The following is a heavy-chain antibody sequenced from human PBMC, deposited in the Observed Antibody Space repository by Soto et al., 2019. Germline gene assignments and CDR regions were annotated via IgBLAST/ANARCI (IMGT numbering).Heavy chain of an antibody. J-gene: IGHJ6*02. V-gene: IGHV1-69*01. CDR2: IIPIFGTA. D-gene: IGHD2-15*01. Sequence: QVQLVQSGAEVKKPGSSVKVSCKAPGGTFSSYAISWVRQAPGQGLEWMGGIIPIFGTAKYAQKFQGRVTLTADESTSTVYMELSSLRSEDTAVYYCARSQGGSSSLDIYYYYYYGMDVWGQGTTVTVSS. CDR3: ARSQGGSSSLDIYYYYYYGMDV. CDR1: GGTFSSYA.